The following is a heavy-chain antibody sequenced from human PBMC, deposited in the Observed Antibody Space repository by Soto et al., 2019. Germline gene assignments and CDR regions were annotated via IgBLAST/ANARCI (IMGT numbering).Heavy chain of an antibody. J-gene: IGHJ4*02. CDR1: GGSFSGYY. D-gene: IGHD1-26*01. Sequence: SETLSLTCAVYGGSFSGYYWSWIRQPPGKGLEWIGEINHSGSTNYNPSLKSRVNISVDTSKNQFSLELSSVTAADTAVYYCARAGAGELVDYWGQGTLVTVS. CDR2: INHSGST. CDR3: ARAGAGELVDY. V-gene: IGHV4-34*01.